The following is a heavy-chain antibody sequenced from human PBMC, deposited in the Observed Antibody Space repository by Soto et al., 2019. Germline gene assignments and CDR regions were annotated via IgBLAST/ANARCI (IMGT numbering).Heavy chain of an antibody. CDR1: GGSLSSYY. V-gene: IGHV4-39*01. CDR3: ARRLGYGSGSPEENWFDP. J-gene: IGHJ5*02. Sequence: LSLTCTVSGGSLSSYYWGWIRQPPGKGLEWIGSIYYSGSTYYNPSLKSRVTISVDTSKNQFSLKLSSVTAADTAVYYCARRLGYGSGSPEENWFDPWGQGTLVTVSS. CDR2: IYYSGST. D-gene: IGHD3-10*01.